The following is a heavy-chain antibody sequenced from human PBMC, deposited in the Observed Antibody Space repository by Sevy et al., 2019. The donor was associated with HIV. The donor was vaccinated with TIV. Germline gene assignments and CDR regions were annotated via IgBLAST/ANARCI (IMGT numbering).Heavy chain of an antibody. CDR3: ARGRLAAAVTGD. CDR1: GYSISSGYY. J-gene: IGHJ4*02. V-gene: IGHV4-38-2*02. CDR2: IYHSGST. Sequence: SETLSLTCTVSGYSISSGYYWGWIRQPPGKGLEWIGSIYHSGSTYYNPSLKSRVTISVDTSKNQFSLKLCSVTAADTAVYYCARGRLAAAVTGDWGQGTLVTVSS. D-gene: IGHD6-13*01.